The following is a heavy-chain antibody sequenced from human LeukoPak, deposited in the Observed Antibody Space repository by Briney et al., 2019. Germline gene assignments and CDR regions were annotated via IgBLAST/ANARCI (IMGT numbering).Heavy chain of an antibody. Sequence: GGSLRLSCAASGFTFSSYWMSWVRQAPGKGLEWVANIKQDGSETYYADSVKGRFTISRDNPKNLLFLQINSLRVEDTAVYYCARETPRRGETRDGYRWGQGTLVTVSS. J-gene: IGHJ4*02. V-gene: IGHV3-7*01. CDR2: IKQDGSET. D-gene: IGHD5-24*01. CDR3: ARETPRRGETRDGYR. CDR1: GFTFSSYW.